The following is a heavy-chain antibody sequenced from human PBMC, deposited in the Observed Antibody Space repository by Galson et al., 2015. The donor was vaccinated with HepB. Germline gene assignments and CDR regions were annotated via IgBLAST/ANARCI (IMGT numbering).Heavy chain of an antibody. J-gene: IGHJ5*02. D-gene: IGHD6-19*01. CDR3: ARPRYHGYSSLNWFDP. V-gene: IGHV4-39*01. CDR2: IYYSGST. Sequence: ETLSLTCAVSGGSISSSSYYWGWIRQPPGKGLEWIGSIYYSGSTFYNPSLKSRVTISVDTSKNQFSLKLSSVTASDTAVYYCARPRYHGYSSLNWFDPWGQGTLVTVSS. CDR1: GGSISSSSYY.